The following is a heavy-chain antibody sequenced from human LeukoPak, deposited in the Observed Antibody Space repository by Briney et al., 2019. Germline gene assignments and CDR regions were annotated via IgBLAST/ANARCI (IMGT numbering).Heavy chain of an antibody. J-gene: IGHJ4*02. D-gene: IGHD6-6*01. CDR2: TYYRSKWYD. CDR3: ARGRYSSSFLGYDY. V-gene: IGHV6-1*01. Sequence: SQTLSLTCAISGDSISTYSAAWNWIRQSPSRGLEWLGRTYYRSKWYDDYAVSVKSRITINPDTSKNQFSLQLNSVTPEDTAVYYCARGRYSSSFLGYDYWGQGTLVAVSS. CDR1: GDSISTYSAA.